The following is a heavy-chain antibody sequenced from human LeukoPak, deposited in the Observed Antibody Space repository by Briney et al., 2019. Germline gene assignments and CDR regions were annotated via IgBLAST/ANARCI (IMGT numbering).Heavy chain of an antibody. CDR1: GFTFSSYT. Sequence: GGSLRLSCAASGFTFSSYTMNWVRQAPGKGLEWVSSISSSCSYIYYADSVKGRFTISRDNAKNSLYLQMNSLRAEDTAVYYCARDAPRVTGTTDYWGQGTLVTVSS. CDR2: ISSSCSYI. D-gene: IGHD1-7*01. CDR3: ARDAPRVTGTTDY. V-gene: IGHV3-21*01. J-gene: IGHJ4*02.